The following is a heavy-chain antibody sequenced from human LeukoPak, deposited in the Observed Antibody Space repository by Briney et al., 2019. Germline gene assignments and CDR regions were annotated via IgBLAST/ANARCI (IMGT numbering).Heavy chain of an antibody. J-gene: IGHJ4*02. CDR2: ISAYNGNT. CDR3: ARDSCSGGSCYRYSGATTPDY. V-gene: IGHV1-18*01. Sequence: GASVKVSCKASGYTFTSYGISWVRQAPGQGLEWMGWISAYNGNTNYAQKLQGRVTMTTDTSTSTAYMELRSLRSDDTAVYYCARDSCSGGSCYRYSGATTPDYWGQGTLVTVSS. D-gene: IGHD2-15*01. CDR1: GYTFTSYG.